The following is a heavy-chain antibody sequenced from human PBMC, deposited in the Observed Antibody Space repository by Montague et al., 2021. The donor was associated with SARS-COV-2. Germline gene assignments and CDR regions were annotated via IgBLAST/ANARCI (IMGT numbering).Heavy chain of an antibody. V-gene: IGHV4-4*07. CDR2: IFVCAST. CDR3: ARGMAPEGRWFDS. J-gene: IGHJ5*01. CDR1: GGSISGYY. D-gene: IGHD2-2*01. Sequence: SETLSLTCSVSGGSISGYYWSWVRQAAGKRLEWIGRIFVCASTXXXPSXMGRFSLSGDKSKNQFSLKVTSVTAADTAIYYCARGMAPEGRWFDSWGHGMLVTVSS.